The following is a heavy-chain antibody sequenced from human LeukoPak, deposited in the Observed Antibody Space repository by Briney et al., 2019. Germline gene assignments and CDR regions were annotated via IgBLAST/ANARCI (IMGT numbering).Heavy chain of an antibody. CDR1: GGSISSYY. D-gene: IGHD3-3*01. J-gene: IGHJ4*02. Sequence: SETLSLTCTVSGGSISSYYWSWIRQPPGKGLEWIGYIYYSGSTNYNPSLKSRVTISAETSKNQFSLSLSSVTAADTAVYYCARILTIFGVVSKFDYWGQGALVTVSS. CDR2: IYYSGST. V-gene: IGHV4-59*01. CDR3: ARILTIFGVVSKFDY.